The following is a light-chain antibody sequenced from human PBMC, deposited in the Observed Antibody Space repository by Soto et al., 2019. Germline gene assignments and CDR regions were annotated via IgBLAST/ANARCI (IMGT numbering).Light chain of an antibody. V-gene: IGLV2-14*01. J-gene: IGLJ1*01. CDR3: SAFTSSSTDV. CDR1: STDVGGYHY. CDR2: EVS. Sequence: QSALTQPASVSGSPGQSITISCTGTSTDVGGYHYVSWYQQHPGKAPKLIIFEVSNRFSGSKSGNTASLTISGLQAEDEADYFCSAFTSSSTDVFGTGTKVTVL.